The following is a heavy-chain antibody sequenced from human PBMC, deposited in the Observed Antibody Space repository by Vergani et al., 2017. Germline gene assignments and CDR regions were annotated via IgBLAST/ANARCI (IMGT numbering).Heavy chain of an antibody. Sequence: QMQLVQSGPEVKKPGTSVKVSCKASGFTFTSSAVQWVRQARGQRLEWIGWIVVGSGNTNYAQKFQERVTITRDMSTSTAYMELSSLRSEDTAVYYCAREYYDYVWGSYRPVGYFDYWGQGTLVTVSS. J-gene: IGHJ4*02. V-gene: IGHV1-58*01. CDR2: IVVGSGNT. D-gene: IGHD3-16*02. CDR3: AREYYDYVWGSYRPVGYFDY. CDR1: GFTFTSSA.